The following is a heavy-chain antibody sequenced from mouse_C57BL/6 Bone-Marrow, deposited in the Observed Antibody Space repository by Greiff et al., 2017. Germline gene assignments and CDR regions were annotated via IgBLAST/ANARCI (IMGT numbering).Heavy chain of an antibody. V-gene: IGHV6-3*01. Sequence: EVQLVESGGGLVQPGGSMKLSCVASGFTFSNYWMNWVRQSPEKGLEWVAQIRLKSDNYATHYAESVKWRFTISRDDSKSSVYLQMNNLRAEDTGIYYCTGFIYYCGSSFYAMDYWGQGTSVTVSS. CDR2: IRLKSDNYAT. J-gene: IGHJ4*01. CDR1: GFTFSNYW. D-gene: IGHD1-1*01. CDR3: TGFIYYCGSSFYAMDY.